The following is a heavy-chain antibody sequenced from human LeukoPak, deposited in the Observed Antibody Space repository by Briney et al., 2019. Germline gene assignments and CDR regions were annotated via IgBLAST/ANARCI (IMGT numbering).Heavy chain of an antibody. CDR3: AKDYVGVTPDY. D-gene: IGHD1-26*01. CDR2: ISAIGGNT. CDR1: GFTFSSYA. J-gene: IGHJ4*02. Sequence: PGGSLRLSCAASGFTFSSYAMTWVRQAPGKGLEWVSLISAIGGNTYYADSVKGRFTISRDNSKNTLYLQMNSLRAEDTAIYYCAKDYVGVTPDYWGQGTLVTVSS. V-gene: IGHV3-23*01.